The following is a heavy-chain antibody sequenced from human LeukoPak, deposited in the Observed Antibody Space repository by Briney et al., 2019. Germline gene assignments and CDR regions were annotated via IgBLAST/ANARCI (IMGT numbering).Heavy chain of an antibody. CDR1: GYSFTSYW. CDR2: IYPGDSDT. CDR3: VRSWHRSGWYYFDY. V-gene: IGHV5-51*01. Sequence: GESLKISCKGSGYSFTSYWIGWVRQMPGKGLEWMGIIYPGDSDTSYSPSFQGQVTISADKSFTTTNLQWSSLKASDTAMYYCVRSWHRSGWYYFDYWGQGTLVTVSS. J-gene: IGHJ4*02. D-gene: IGHD6-19*01.